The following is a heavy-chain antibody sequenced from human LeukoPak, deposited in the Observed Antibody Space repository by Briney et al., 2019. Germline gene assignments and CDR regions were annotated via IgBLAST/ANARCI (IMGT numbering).Heavy chain of an antibody. V-gene: IGHV3-53*01. Sequence: PGGSLRLSCAASGFTVSSNYMTWVRQAPGKGLEWVSIIYSGGSTSYADSVKGRFTISRDNSKNTLYLQMNSLRAEDTAVYYCASPVGATTVRAFDIWGQGTMVTVSS. J-gene: IGHJ3*02. CDR2: IYSGGST. CDR1: GFTVSSNY. D-gene: IGHD1-26*01. CDR3: ASPVGATTVRAFDI.